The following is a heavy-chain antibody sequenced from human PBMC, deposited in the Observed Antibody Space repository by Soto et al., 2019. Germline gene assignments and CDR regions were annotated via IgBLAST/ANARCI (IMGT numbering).Heavy chain of an antibody. V-gene: IGHV1-69*12. D-gene: IGHD3-10*01. CDR1: GGTFSKYA. CDR3: ARGPIIRNYYSYDMDV. CDR2: IFPIFGTA. Sequence: QVQLVQSGAEVKKPGSSVKVSCKASGGTFSKYAISWVRQAPGQGLEWMGGIFPIFGTANYAQKYQGRVTSTADESTSTVYMELTSLRSEDTAVYYCARGPIIRNYYSYDMDVWGQGTTVTVSS. J-gene: IGHJ6*02.